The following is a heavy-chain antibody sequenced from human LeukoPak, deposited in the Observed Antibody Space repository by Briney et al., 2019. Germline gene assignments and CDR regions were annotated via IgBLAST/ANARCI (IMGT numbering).Heavy chain of an antibody. CDR3: TRDHRDDWNPGYYFDY. V-gene: IGHV3-49*04. CDR2: IKTRLYGGTT. D-gene: IGHD1-1*01. J-gene: IGHJ4*02. Sequence: PGGSLRLSCAASGFAFGDFAMDWVRQAPGQGLEWVGFIKTRLYGGTTEYAASVKGRFTISRDDSKAIAYLQMNSLKPEDTAVYYCTRDHRDDWNPGYYFDYWGQGALVTVSS. CDR1: GFAFGDFA.